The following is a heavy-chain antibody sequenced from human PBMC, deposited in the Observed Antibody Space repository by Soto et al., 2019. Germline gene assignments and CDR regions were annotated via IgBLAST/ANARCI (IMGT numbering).Heavy chain of an antibody. J-gene: IGHJ5*02. CDR3: ARFRTYYYGSGSYSRFDP. V-gene: IGHV1-8*01. Sequence: ASVKVSCKASGYTFTSYDINWVRQATGQGLEWMGWMNPNSGNTGYAQKFQGRVTMTRNTSISTAYMELSSLRSEDTAVYYCARFRTYYYGSGSYSRFDPWGQGTLVTVS. D-gene: IGHD3-10*01. CDR1: GYTFTSYD. CDR2: MNPNSGNT.